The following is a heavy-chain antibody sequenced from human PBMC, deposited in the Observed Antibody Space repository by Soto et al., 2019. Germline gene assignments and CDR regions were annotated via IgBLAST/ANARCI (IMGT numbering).Heavy chain of an antibody. CDR2: IYYSGST. J-gene: IGHJ4*02. CDR1: GGSVSSGSYY. Sequence: SETLSLTCTVSGGSVSSGSYYWSWILQPPGKGLEWIVYIYYSGSTNYNPSLKSRVTISVDTSKNQFSLKLSSVTAADTAVYYCARGGGYCSGGSCYWDYWGQGTLVTVS. D-gene: IGHD2-15*01. CDR3: ARGGGYCSGGSCYWDY. V-gene: IGHV4-61*01.